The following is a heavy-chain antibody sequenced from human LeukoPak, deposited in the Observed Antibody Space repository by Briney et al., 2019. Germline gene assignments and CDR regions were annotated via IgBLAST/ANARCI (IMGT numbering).Heavy chain of an antibody. CDR1: GFMFRSYG. CDR3: AKNLGYCSGGSCYDFDY. V-gene: IGHV3-23*01. J-gene: IGHJ4*02. Sequence: PGGSLRLSCAASGFMFRSYGMNWVRQAPGKGLEWVSGITGSGDITYYADSVKGQFTISRDNSKNTLYLQMNSLRAEDTAVYYCAKNLGYCSGGSCYDFDYWGQGTLVTVSS. CDR2: ITGSGDIT. D-gene: IGHD2-15*01.